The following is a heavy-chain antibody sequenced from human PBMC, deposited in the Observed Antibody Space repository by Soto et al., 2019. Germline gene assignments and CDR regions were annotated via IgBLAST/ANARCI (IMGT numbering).Heavy chain of an antibody. CDR1: GYTFTSFG. CDR2: ISAHNGNT. Sequence: GASVKVSCKASGYTFTSFGITWVRQAPGQGLEWMGWISAHNGNTDYAQNLQGRVTMTTDTAMTTADMELKSLRSDDTAVYYCARGSPGDPLDYWGQGTLLTVSS. CDR3: ARGSPGDPLDY. V-gene: IGHV1-18*01. J-gene: IGHJ4*02.